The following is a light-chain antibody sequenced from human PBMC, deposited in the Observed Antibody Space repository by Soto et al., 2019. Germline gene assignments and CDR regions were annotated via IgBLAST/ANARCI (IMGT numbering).Light chain of an antibody. CDR1: QSISKY. Sequence: DIVLTQSPATLSLSPGERATLSCRASQSISKYLAWYQQNPGQAPRLLIYDASNRAPGIPARFSGSGSGTDFTLTISSLEPEDFAVYYCQQYYSTPYTFGQGTKLEIK. V-gene: IGKV3-11*01. CDR2: DAS. CDR3: QQYYSTPYT. J-gene: IGKJ2*01.